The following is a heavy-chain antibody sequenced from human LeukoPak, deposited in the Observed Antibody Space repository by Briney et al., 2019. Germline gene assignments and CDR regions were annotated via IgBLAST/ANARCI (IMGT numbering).Heavy chain of an antibody. D-gene: IGHD2-15*01. CDR3: AKQLGYCSDGSCYFPY. V-gene: IGHV3-23*01. Sequence: GRSLRLSCAASGFTSTSSATSWGRHTPEKGLEWVSAISNNGGYTYYTDSVQGRFTISRDTSKSTLCLQMNSLRAEDTAVYYCAKQLGYCSDGSCYFPYWGQGTLVTVSS. J-gene: IGHJ4*02. CDR1: GFTSTSSA. CDR2: ISNNGGYT.